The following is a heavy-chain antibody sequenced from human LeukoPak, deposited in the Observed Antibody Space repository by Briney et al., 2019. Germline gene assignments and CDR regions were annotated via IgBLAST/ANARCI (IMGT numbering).Heavy chain of an antibody. Sequence: GGSLRLSCAASGFTFSGYTMNWVRQAPGKGLEWVSSISKSSSYIYYADSVKGRFTISRDNAKDSLYLQMNSLRAEDTAVYYCARDPSIVVVTAIDYYGMDVWGQGTTVTVSS. CDR1: GFTFSGYT. D-gene: IGHD2-21*02. CDR2: ISKSSSYI. J-gene: IGHJ6*02. V-gene: IGHV3-21*01. CDR3: ARDPSIVVVTAIDYYGMDV.